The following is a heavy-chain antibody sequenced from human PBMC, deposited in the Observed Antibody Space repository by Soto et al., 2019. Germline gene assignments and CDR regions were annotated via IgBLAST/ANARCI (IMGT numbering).Heavy chain of an antibody. J-gene: IGHJ5*02. Sequence: SETLSLTCTVSVGFIRSYYRGWVRQPPGEGLGWIGYMYYGGRTNYNPSLKTRVTISVDTSKMQVSLKLSSVTAADTAVYFCARGTPSPLIVRSSRGPWFDPWGQGTLVTVSS. V-gene: IGHV4-59*08. CDR1: VGFIRSYY. CDR2: MYYGGRT. CDR3: ARGTPSPLIVRSSRGPWFDP. D-gene: IGHD2-15*01.